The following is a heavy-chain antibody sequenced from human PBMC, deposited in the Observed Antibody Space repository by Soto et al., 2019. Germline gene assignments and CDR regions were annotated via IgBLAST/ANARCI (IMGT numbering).Heavy chain of an antibody. D-gene: IGHD2-15*01. CDR3: AKETYSGPLDY. CDR1: GFTFSSYG. CDR2: ISYYGSDK. J-gene: IGHJ4*02. V-gene: IGHV3-30*18. Sequence: QVQLVESGGGVVQPGRSLRLSCAASGFTFSSYGMHWVRQAPGKGLEWVAVISYYGSDKYYADSVKGRFTISRDNSKNTLYLQMNSLRAEDTAVYYCAKETYSGPLDYWGQGILVTVSS.